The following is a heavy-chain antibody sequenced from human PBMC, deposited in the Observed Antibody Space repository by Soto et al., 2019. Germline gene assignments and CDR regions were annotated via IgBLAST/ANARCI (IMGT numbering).Heavy chain of an antibody. D-gene: IGHD2-15*01. Sequence: QVQLQESGHGLVKPSQTLSLPRTVPGGSLSSVYYYWSSIRQPPGKGLEWIGYIHYSGRTHYNPSLKSRLSRSLDTSKNQFSLKLSSVTAADTAVYYCARDGWQGVDVWCQGSTVTVSS. J-gene: IGHJ6*02. CDR1: GGSLSSVYYY. CDR3: ARDGWQGVDV. CDR2: IHYSGRT. V-gene: IGHV4-30-4*01.